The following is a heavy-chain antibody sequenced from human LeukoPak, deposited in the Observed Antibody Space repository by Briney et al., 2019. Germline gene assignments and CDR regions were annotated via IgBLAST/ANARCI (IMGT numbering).Heavy chain of an antibody. V-gene: IGHV3-48*04. Sequence: GGSLRLSCAASGFTFSDYSLNWVRQAPGKGPEWISYISGNGGSINYADSVKGRFTISRDNAKNSLYLQMNSLRVEDTAVYYCARVRGGWYDDYWGQGTLVTVSS. J-gene: IGHJ4*02. D-gene: IGHD6-19*01. CDR2: ISGNGGSI. CDR1: GFTFSDYS. CDR3: ARVRGGWYDDY.